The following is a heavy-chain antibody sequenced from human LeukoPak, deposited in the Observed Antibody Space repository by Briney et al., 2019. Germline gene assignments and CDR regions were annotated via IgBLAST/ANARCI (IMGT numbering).Heavy chain of an antibody. Sequence: GSSVKVSCKASGGTFSSYANSWVRQAPGQGLEWMGGIIPIFGTANYAQKLQGRVTITADESTSTAYMELSSLRSEDTAVYYCARVPIGYCSSTSCYVYYYYMDVWGKGTTVTVSS. CDR2: IIPIFGTA. CDR1: GGTFSSYA. D-gene: IGHD2-2*01. J-gene: IGHJ6*03. CDR3: ARVPIGYCSSTSCYVYYYYMDV. V-gene: IGHV1-69*01.